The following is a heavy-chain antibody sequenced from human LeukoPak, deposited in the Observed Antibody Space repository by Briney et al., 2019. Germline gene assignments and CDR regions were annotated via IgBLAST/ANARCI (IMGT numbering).Heavy chain of an antibody. D-gene: IGHD6-13*01. CDR1: GYTFTTSG. Sequence: ASVKVSCKASGYTFTTSGITWVRQAPGQGLEWMGWISGYNGNTKYGQDFQGRVTMTTDTSTSTAYMELRSLRFDDTAVYYCARDQSVRLLQTSSTYFKHVFAIWGQGSMVTVSS. CDR3: ARDQSVRLLQTSSTYFKHVFAI. J-gene: IGHJ3*02. V-gene: IGHV1-18*01. CDR2: ISGYNGNT.